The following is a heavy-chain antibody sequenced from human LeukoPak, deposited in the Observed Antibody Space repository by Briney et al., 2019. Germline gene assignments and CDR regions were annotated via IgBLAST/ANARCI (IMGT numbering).Heavy chain of an antibody. Sequence: PSQTLSLTCTVSGGSISSGGYYWSWIRQHPGKGLEWIGYIYYSGSTYYNPSLKSRVTISVDSSKNQFSLKLSSVTAADTAVYYCATQGGYCSGGHCYSDYYYGMDVWGQGTTVTVSS. CDR1: GGSISSGGYY. CDR3: ATQGGYCSGGHCYSDYYYGMDV. J-gene: IGHJ6*02. D-gene: IGHD2-15*01. V-gene: IGHV4-31*03. CDR2: IYYSGST.